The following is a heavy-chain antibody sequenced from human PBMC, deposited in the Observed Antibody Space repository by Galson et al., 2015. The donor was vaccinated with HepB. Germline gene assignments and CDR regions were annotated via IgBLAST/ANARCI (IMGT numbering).Heavy chain of an antibody. CDR3: AKSTASYGPSDAFDV. D-gene: IGHD5-18*01. V-gene: IGHV3-23*01. CDR2: ISGSAYST. Sequence: SLRLSCAASGFTFSNYAMSWVRQAPGKGLEWISSISGSAYSTYYADSVTGRFFISRDNSKNTLYLHMNSLRAEDTALYYRAKSTASYGPSDAFDVWGQGTIVTVSS. J-gene: IGHJ3*01. CDR1: GFTFSNYA.